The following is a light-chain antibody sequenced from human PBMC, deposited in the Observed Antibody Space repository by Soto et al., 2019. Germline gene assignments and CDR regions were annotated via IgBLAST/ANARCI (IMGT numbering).Light chain of an antibody. Sequence: EIVMAQSPATLSLSPGERVTLSCRASQNIGSNLAWYQQKFGQAPRLLIYGASTRVTGIPARLSGSGSGTEFTLTINSLQSEDFAVYHCQQYHNWWTFGQGTKVDI. V-gene: IGKV3-15*01. CDR1: QNIGSN. CDR3: QQYHNWWT. CDR2: GAS. J-gene: IGKJ1*01.